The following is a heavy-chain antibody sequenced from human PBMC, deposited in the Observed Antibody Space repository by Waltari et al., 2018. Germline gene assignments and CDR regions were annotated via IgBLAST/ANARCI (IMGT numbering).Heavy chain of an antibody. J-gene: IGHJ5*02. CDR1: GYTFTGYY. CDR3: ARDGTDYGGPYNWFDP. V-gene: IGHV1-2*06. Sequence: QVQLVQSGAEVKKPGASVKVSCKASGYTFTGYYMHWVRQAPGQGLEWMGRINPNSGGTNYAQKFQGRVTMTRDTSISTAYMELSRLRSDDTAVYYCARDGTDYGGPYNWFDPWGQGTLVTVSS. CDR2: INPNSGGT. D-gene: IGHD4-17*01.